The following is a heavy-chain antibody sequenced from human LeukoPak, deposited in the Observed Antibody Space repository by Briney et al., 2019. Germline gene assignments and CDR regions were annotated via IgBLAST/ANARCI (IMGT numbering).Heavy chain of an antibody. J-gene: IGHJ4*02. Sequence: ASVKVSCKASGGTFSSYAISWVRQAPGQGLEWMRRIIPILGIANYAQKFQGRVTITADKSTSTAYMELSSLRSEDTAVYYCARDAAHNYYGSGSYYEDWGQGTLVTVSS. CDR3: ARDAAHNYYGSGSYYED. CDR2: IIPILGIA. CDR1: GGTFSSYA. V-gene: IGHV1-69*04. D-gene: IGHD3-10*01.